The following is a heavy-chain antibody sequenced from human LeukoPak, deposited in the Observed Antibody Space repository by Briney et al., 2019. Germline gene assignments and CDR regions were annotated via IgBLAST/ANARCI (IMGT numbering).Heavy chain of an antibody. CDR2: INHNGNVN. J-gene: IGHJ4*02. CDR1: GFTFSSYW. CDR3: AKERWLQFRGKGWYFDY. Sequence: PGGSLRLSCAASGFTFSSYWMNWARQAPGKGLEWVASINHNGNVNYYVDSVKGRFTISRDNSKNSLYLQMNSLRTEDTALYYCAKERWLQFRGKGWYFDYWGQGTLVTVSS. D-gene: IGHD5-24*01. V-gene: IGHV3-7*03.